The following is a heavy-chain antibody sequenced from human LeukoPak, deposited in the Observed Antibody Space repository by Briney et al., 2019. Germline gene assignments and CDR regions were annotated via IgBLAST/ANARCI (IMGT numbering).Heavy chain of an antibody. CDR2: MNNGPGAT. CDR3: AKTHYDLLDV. D-gene: IGHD5-12*01. V-gene: IGHV3-23*01. Sequence: GVSLRLSCAASGFSFSTSPMSWVRQPPGKGLEWVSAMNNGPGATFYRDSVRGRFTISRDDSKSTLYLQMNSLRAEDTGTYYCAKTHYDLLDVWGQGTTVTVSS. CDR1: GFSFSTSP. J-gene: IGHJ6*02.